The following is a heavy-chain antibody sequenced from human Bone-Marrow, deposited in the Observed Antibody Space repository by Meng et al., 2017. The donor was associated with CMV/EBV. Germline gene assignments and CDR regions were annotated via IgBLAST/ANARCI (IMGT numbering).Heavy chain of an antibody. CDR3: ARVSHSSSGWRGPFDY. V-gene: IGHV3-74*01. D-gene: IGHD6-19*01. Sequence: GESLKISCAASGFTFSSYWMHWVRQAPGKGLVWVSRINSDGSSTSYADSVKGRFTISRDNAKNTLYLQMNSLRADDTAVYYCARVSHSSSGWRGPFDYWGQGTRVTGSS. CDR2: INSDGSST. CDR1: GFTFSSYW. J-gene: IGHJ4*02.